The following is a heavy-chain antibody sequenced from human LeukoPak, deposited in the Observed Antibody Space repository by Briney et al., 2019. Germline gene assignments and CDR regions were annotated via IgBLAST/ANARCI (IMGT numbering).Heavy chain of an antibody. J-gene: IGHJ4*02. CDR1: GGPISSGGYY. Sequence: SETLSLTCTVSGGPISSGGYYWSWIRQHPGKGLEWIGYIYYSGSTYYNPSLKSRVTISVDTSKNQFSLKLSTVSAADTAVYYSARGGGDVYNVFDYWGQGTLVTVSS. CDR3: ARGGGDVYNVFDY. D-gene: IGHD5-24*01. V-gene: IGHV4-31*03. CDR2: IYYSGST.